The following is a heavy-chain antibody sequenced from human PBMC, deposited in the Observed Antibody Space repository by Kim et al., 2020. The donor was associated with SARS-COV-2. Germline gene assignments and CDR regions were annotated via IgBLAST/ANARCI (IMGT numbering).Heavy chain of an antibody. V-gene: IGHV5-51*01. CDR1: GYGFYGYW. Sequence: GESLKISCKGSGYGFYGYWIAWVRQMPGKGLEWLGIIYPDNSATRDSPSFQGQVSMTVDLSIDTAYLQWSSLSASDPAMYYRARFGGPQLEHNWFDSWGQGTLVTVSS. CDR2: IYPDNSAT. J-gene: IGHJ5*01. D-gene: IGHD2-2*01. CDR3: ARFGGPQLEHNWFDS.